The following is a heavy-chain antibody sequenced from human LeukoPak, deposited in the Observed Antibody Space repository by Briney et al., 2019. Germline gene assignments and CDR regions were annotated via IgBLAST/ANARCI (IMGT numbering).Heavy chain of an antibody. CDR1: GYTFTSYG. CDR3: ARLTTSTFYYYYGMDV. D-gene: IGHD2/OR15-2a*01. J-gene: IGHJ6*02. V-gene: IGHV1-18*01. Sequence: ASVKVSCKASGYTFTSYGISWVRQAPGQGLEWMGWISAHNGNTNYAQKLQGRVTMTTDTSTSTAYMELRSLRSDDTAVYYCARLTTSTFYYYYGMDVWGQGTTVTVSS. CDR2: ISAHNGNT.